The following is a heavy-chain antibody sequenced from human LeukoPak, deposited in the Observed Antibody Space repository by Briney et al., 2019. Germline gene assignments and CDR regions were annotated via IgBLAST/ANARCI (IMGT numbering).Heavy chain of an antibody. D-gene: IGHD2-2*02. CDR3: APSGTSYYTFDY. CDR1: GFTFSSYG. Sequence: GGSLRLSCAASGFTFSSYGMHWVRQAPGKGLEWVAFIRYDGSNKYYADSVKGRFTISRDNSKNTLYLQMNSLRAEDTAVYYCAPSGTSYYTFDYWGQGTLVTVSS. V-gene: IGHV3-30*02. CDR2: IRYDGSNK. J-gene: IGHJ4*02.